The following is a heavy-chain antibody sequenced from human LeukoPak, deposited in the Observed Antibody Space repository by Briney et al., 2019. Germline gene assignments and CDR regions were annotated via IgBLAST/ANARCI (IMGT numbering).Heavy chain of an antibody. CDR1: GGSISSSSYY. J-gene: IGHJ6*02. V-gene: IGHV4-39*01. CDR2: IYYSGST. CDR3: ATCYDFPPYGMDV. D-gene: IGHD3-3*01. Sequence: SETLSLTCTVSGGSISSSSYYWGWIRQPPGKGLEWIGSIYYSGSTYYNPSLKSRVTISVDTSKNQFSLKLSSVTAADTAVYYCATCYDFPPYGMDVWGQGTTVTASS.